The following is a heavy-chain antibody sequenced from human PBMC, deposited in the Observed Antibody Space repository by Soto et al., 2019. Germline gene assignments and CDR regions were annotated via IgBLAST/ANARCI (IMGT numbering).Heavy chain of an antibody. Sequence: LRLSCAASGFTFSSYSMNWVRQAPGKGLEWVSYISSSSSTIYYADSVKGRFTISRDNAKNSLYLQMNSLRAEDTAVYYCARRSSYEQQLGNYGMDVWGQGTTVTVSS. CDR2: ISSSSSTI. J-gene: IGHJ6*02. V-gene: IGHV3-48*01. CDR3: ARRSSYEQQLGNYGMDV. CDR1: GFTFSSYS. D-gene: IGHD6-13*01.